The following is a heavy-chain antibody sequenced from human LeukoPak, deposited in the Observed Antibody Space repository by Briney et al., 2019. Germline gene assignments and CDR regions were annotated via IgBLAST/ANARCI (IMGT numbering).Heavy chain of an antibody. Sequence: SETLSLTCTVSGGSISSSSYYWGWIRQPPGKGLEWIGSIYYSGSTYYNPSLKSRVTISVDTSKNQFSLKLSSVTAADTAVYYCARHEHGSGRYPLDYWGQGTLVTVSS. V-gene: IGHV4-39*01. D-gene: IGHD3-10*01. CDR3: ARHEHGSGRYPLDY. J-gene: IGHJ4*02. CDR1: GGSISSSSYY. CDR2: IYYSGST.